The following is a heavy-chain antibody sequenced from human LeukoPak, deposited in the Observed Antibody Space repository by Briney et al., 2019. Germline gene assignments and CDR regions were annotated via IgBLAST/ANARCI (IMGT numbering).Heavy chain of an antibody. CDR3: ARSVYSTNVDS. CDR2: IYYSGST. D-gene: IGHD6-13*01. V-gene: IGHV4-59*01. Sequence: PSETLSLTCTVSGGSISDYSWSWIRQPPGKGLEWIGYIYYSGSTNYNPSLKSRVTISVDTSKNQFSLKLSSVTAADTAVYYCARSVYSTNVDSWGQGTLVTVSS. J-gene: IGHJ4*02. CDR1: GGSISDYS.